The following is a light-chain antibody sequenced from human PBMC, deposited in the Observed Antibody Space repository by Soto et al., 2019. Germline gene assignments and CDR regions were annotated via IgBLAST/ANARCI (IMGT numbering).Light chain of an antibody. J-gene: IGKJ1*01. V-gene: IGKV1-39*01. CDR2: AAS. CDR1: QSIRTY. CDR3: QQYIDVPRT. Sequence: DIQMTQSPSSLSASVGDRVTITCRASQSIRTYLNWFQQRPGKAPKLLIYAASTLQGGVPSRFSGSGSGTDFTLTISSLQSEDFATYYCQQYIDVPRTFGQGTKVEIK.